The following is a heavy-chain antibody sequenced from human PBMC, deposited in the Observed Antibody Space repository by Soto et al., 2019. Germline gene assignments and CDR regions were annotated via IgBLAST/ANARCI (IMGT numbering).Heavy chain of an antibody. D-gene: IGHD3-10*01. CDR3: ARGQDYGSGNYYFDY. J-gene: IGHJ4*02. CDR1: GFTFSSYS. Sequence: GGSLRLSCAASGFTFSSYSMNWVRQAPGKGLEWVSSISSSSSYIYYADSVKGRFTISRDNAKNSLYLQMNSLRAEDTAVYYCARGQDYGSGNYYFDYWGQGTLVTVSS. V-gene: IGHV3-21*01. CDR2: ISSSSSYI.